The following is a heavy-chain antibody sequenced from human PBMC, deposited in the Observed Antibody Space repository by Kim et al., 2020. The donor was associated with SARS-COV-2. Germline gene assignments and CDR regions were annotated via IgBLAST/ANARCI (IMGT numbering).Heavy chain of an antibody. CDR3: ARGLNYYGSGSYYKRPSYGMDV. D-gene: IGHD3-10*01. CDR1: GGSFSGYY. J-gene: IGHJ6*02. Sequence: SETLSLTCAVYGGSFSGYYWSWIRQPPGKGLEWIGEINHSGSTNYNPSLKSRVTISVDTSKNQFSLKLSSVTAADTAVYYCARGLNYYGSGSYYKRPSYGMDVWGQGTTVTVSS. CDR2: INHSGST. V-gene: IGHV4-34*01.